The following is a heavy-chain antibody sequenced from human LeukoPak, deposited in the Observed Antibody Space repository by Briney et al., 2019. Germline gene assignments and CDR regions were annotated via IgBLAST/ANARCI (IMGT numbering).Heavy chain of an antibody. J-gene: IGHJ5*02. CDR1: GGSISIRSYS. D-gene: IGHD2-8*01. CDR3: AKGYTNGVNQEVWLDP. Sequence: PSETLSLTCTVSGGSISIRSYSWGWIRQPLGKGLEWIGSMYYTGNTDYNPSLKSRLTMSVDTSKNQFSLKLSSVTAAETAVYFCAKGYTNGVNQEVWLDPWGQGTLVTVSS. V-gene: IGHV4-39*07. CDR2: MYYTGNT.